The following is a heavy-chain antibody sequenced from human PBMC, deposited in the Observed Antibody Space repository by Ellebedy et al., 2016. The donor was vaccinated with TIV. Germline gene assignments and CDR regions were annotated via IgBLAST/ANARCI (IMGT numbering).Heavy chain of an antibody. J-gene: IGHJ3*02. D-gene: IGHD3-22*01. CDR3: ARGYYDSRGYSNPFDI. CDR2: IYHTGNT. Sequence: SETLSLXXTVSGASISSSYWSWIRQPPGQALEWVAFIYHTGNTNYNPSLKSRVTTSVDTSKTQFSLKLSSVTAADTAVYYCARGYYDSRGYSNPFDIWGQGTMVTVSS. CDR1: GASISSSY. V-gene: IGHV4-59*01.